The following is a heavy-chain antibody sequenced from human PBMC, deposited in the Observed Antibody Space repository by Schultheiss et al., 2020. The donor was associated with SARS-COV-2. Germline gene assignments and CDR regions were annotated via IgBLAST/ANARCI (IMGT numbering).Heavy chain of an antibody. CDR3: ARARAEQHLPFSWGPIPHPTTWFDP. CDR2: INSDGSAS. Sequence: GGSLRLSCAASGFTFSSYWMHWVRQAPGKGLVWVSRINSDGSASSYADSVKGRFTVSRDNAGNTLYLQMNNLRVEDTAIYYCARARAEQHLPFSWGPIPHPTTWFDPWGQGTLVTVSS. V-gene: IGHV3-74*01. J-gene: IGHJ5*02. D-gene: IGHD6-13*01. CDR1: GFTFSSYW.